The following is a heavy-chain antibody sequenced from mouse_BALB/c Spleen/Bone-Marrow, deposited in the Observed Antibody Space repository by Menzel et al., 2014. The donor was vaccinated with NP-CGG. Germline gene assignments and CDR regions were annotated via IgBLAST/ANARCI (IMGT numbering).Heavy chain of an antibody. CDR2: IDPANGNT. V-gene: IGHV14-3*02. Sequence: VQLKDSGAELVKPGASVKLSCTASGFNIKETYMHWVKQRPEQGLEWIGRIDPANGNTKYDPKFQGKATITADTSSSTAYLQLSSLTAEDTAVYYCARGVNYFYYWGQGTTLTVSS. CDR1: GFNIKETY. CDR3: ARGVNYFYY. J-gene: IGHJ2*01. D-gene: IGHD2-2*01.